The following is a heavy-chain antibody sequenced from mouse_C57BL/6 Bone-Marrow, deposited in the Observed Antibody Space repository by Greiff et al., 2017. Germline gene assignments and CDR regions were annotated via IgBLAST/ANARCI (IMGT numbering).Heavy chain of an antibody. J-gene: IGHJ3*01. Sequence: QVQLQQPGTELVKPGASVKLSCKASGYTFTSYWMHWVKQRPGQGLEWIGNINPSNGGTNYNEKFKSKATLTVDKSSSTDYMQLSSLTSEDSAVYYCARSGYDYDGFAYWGQGTLVTVSA. CDR3: ARSGYDYDGFAY. D-gene: IGHD2-4*01. CDR2: INPSNGGT. V-gene: IGHV1-53*01. CDR1: GYTFTSYW.